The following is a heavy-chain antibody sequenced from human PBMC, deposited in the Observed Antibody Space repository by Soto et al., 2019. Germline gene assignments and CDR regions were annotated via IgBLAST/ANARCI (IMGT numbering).Heavy chain of an antibody. Sequence: PSETLSLTCAVSGGSISSSNWWSWVRQPPGKGLEWIGEIYHSGSTNYNPSLKSRVTISVDKSKNQFSLKLSSVTAADTAVYYCARLRGLGVVSPYFDYWGQGAPVTVS. CDR1: GGSISSSNW. J-gene: IGHJ4*02. V-gene: IGHV4-4*02. CDR3: ARLRGLGVVSPYFDY. CDR2: IYHSGST. D-gene: IGHD3-16*01.